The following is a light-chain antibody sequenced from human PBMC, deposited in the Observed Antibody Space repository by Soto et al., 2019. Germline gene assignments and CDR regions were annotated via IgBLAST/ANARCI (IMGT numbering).Light chain of an antibody. CDR2: DNN. CDR1: SSNIGNNY. V-gene: IGLV1-51*01. CDR3: GTWDSSLSAVV. J-gene: IGLJ2*01. Sequence: QSALTQPPSVSAAPGQKVTISCSGSSSNIGNNYVSWYQQLPGTAPKLLIYDNNKRPSGIPDRFSGSKSGTSATLGITGLQTGGEADYYCGTWDSSLSAVVFGGGTKVTVL.